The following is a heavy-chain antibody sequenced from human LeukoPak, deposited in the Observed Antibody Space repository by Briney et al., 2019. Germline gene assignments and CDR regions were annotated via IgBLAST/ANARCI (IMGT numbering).Heavy chain of an antibody. Sequence: PGGSLRLSCAASGFTFSSYWMSWVRQAPGKGLEWVANIKQDGSGKYYVDSVKGRFTISRDDAKNSLYLQMNSLRAEDTAVYYCARDATIFWIGSMDVWGQGTTVTVSS. J-gene: IGHJ6*02. CDR2: IKQDGSGK. CDR3: ARDATIFWIGSMDV. D-gene: IGHD3-9*01. CDR1: GFTFSSYW. V-gene: IGHV3-7*01.